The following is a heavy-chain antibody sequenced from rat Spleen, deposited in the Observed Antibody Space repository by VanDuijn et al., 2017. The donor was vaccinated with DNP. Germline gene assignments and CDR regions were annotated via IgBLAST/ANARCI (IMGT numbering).Heavy chain of an antibody. CDR3: TRRDSSLLLHGFFDY. D-gene: IGHD1-1*01. CDR1: GFTFSDFP. CDR2: ISTNGGGT. J-gene: IGHJ2*01. V-gene: IGHV5-46*01. Sequence: EVQLVESGGGLVQPGRSVKLSCAASGFTFSDFPMAWVRQTPTKGLEWFATISTNGGGTYYRDSVRGRFTVSRDDAKSTLYLQMNSLGSEDTATYYCTRRDSSLLLHGFFDYWGQGVMVTVSS.